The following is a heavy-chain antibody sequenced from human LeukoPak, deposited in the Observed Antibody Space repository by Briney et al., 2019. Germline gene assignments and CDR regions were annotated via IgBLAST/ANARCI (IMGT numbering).Heavy chain of an antibody. D-gene: IGHD2-15*01. V-gene: IGHV3-69-1*01. CDR2: ISSSSYI. CDR1: GFTFSDYY. CDR3: ARVVPSAGYY. Sequence: GGSLRLSCAASGFTFSDYYMSWIRQAPGKGLEWVSSISSSSYIYYADSVKGRFTISRDNAKNSLYLQMNSLRAEDTAVYYCARVVPSAGYYWGQGTLVTVSS. J-gene: IGHJ4*02.